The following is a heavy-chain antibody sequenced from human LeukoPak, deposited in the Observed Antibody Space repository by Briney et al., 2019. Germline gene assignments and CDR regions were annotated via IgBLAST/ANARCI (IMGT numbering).Heavy chain of an antibody. CDR2: IWYDGSSK. CDR3: ARDVSGSGSYYNPYYYYGMDV. V-gene: IGHV3-33*01. CDR1: GFTFSSYG. D-gene: IGHD3-10*01. J-gene: IGHJ6*02. Sequence: GGSLRLSCAASGFTFSSYGMHWVRQAPGKGLEWVAVIWYDGSSKYYADSVKGRFTISRDNSKNTLYLQMNSLRAEDTAVYYCARDVSGSGSYYNPYYYYGMDVWGQGTTVTVSS.